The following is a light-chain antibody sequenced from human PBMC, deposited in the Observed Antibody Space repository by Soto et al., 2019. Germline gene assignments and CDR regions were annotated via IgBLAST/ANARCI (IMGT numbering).Light chain of an antibody. CDR1: QSVSSNY. CDR2: RAS. V-gene: IGKV3-20*01. Sequence: EIVLTNSPGTLSLSPWEIATLSCRASQSVSSNYVAWYQQKPGQTPKVLIYRASSRATGIPDRFSGSGSGTDFTLTISRLEPEDFAMHYCQQYGSSPLTFGGATKVDIK. CDR3: QQYGSSPLT. J-gene: IGKJ4*01.